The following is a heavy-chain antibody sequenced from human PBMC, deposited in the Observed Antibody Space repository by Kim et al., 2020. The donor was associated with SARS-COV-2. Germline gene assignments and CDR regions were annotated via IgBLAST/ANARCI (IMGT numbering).Heavy chain of an antibody. CDR1: GFTFSDHD. CDR3: AKGWAS. J-gene: IGHJ4*02. V-gene: IGHV3-23*01. CDR2: LRGRGDNT. D-gene: IGHD1-26*01. Sequence: GGSLRLSCAASGFTFSDHDMGWVRQAPGKGLEWVSFLRGRGDNTYYADSVKGRFTVSRDNSKNTLYLQMNSLGVEDTAVYFCAKGWASWGQGTLGTVSS.